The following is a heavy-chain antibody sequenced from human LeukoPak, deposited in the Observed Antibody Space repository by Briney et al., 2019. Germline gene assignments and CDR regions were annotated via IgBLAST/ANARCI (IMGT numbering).Heavy chain of an antibody. CDR3: ARAQNECYYDSSGYYKPPKYYFDY. Sequence: ASVKVSCKASGYTFTGYYMHWVRQAPGQGLEWMGWINPNSGGTNYAQKFQGWVTMTRDTSISTAYMELSRLRSDDTAVYYCARAQNECYYDSSGYYKPPKYYFDYWGQGTLVTVSS. J-gene: IGHJ4*02. CDR2: INPNSGGT. CDR1: GYTFTGYY. D-gene: IGHD3-22*01. V-gene: IGHV1-2*04.